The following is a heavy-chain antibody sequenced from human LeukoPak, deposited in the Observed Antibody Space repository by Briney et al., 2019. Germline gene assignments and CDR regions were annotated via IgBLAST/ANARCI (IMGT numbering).Heavy chain of an antibody. CDR2: MNLKSGNA. J-gene: IGHJ4*02. V-gene: IGHV1-8*03. Sequence: ASVTVSYKHSVYTFTTYDIKWVRQAPGQGREGRGWMNLKSGNAGYAQNFQGRVTITRDTSISTVYMELSGLRSDDTAVYYCARDAIEYSSSNYFDYWGQGTLVTVSS. CDR1: VYTFTTYD. D-gene: IGHD6-6*01. CDR3: ARDAIEYSSSNYFDY.